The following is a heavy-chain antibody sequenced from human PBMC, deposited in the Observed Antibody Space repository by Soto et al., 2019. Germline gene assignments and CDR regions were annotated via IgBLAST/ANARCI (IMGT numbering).Heavy chain of an antibody. Sequence: QVQLVQSGAEVKKPGASVKVSCKASGYTFTSYGISWVRQAPGQGLERMGWISDYNGNTNYAQKLQGRVTMTTDTSTSTAYMELRSLRSDDTAVYYCARDRSNPNSSSWYRGGMDVWGQGTTVTVSS. CDR1: GYTFTSYG. CDR2: ISDYNGNT. V-gene: IGHV1-18*04. J-gene: IGHJ6*02. D-gene: IGHD6-13*01. CDR3: ARDRSNPNSSSWYRGGMDV.